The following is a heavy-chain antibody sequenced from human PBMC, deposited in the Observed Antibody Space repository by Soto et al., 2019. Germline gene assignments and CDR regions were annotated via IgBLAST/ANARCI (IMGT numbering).Heavy chain of an antibody. D-gene: IGHD3-3*01. CDR1: GFTFSSYA. J-gene: IGHJ6*02. Sequence: GGSLRLSCAASGFTFSSYAMHWVRQAPGKGLEWVAVISYDGSNKYYADSVKGRFTISRDNSKNTLYLQMNSLRAEDTAVYYCARDQGIQDDFWSGYYHYYGMDVWGQGTTVTVSS. CDR3: ARDQGIQDDFWSGYYHYYGMDV. CDR2: ISYDGSNK. V-gene: IGHV3-30-3*01.